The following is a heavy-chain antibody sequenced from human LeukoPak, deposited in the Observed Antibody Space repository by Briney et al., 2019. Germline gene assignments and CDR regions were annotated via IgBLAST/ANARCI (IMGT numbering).Heavy chain of an antibody. V-gene: IGHV1-8*03. D-gene: IGHD3-10*01. Sequence: ASVKVSCKASGGSFSSYAISWVRQAPGQGLEWMGWMNPNSGNPGYAQKFQGRVTITRNTSISTAYMELSSLRSDDTAVYYCARILDYGSGIHYFDYWGQGTLVTVSS. CDR2: MNPNSGNP. CDR1: GGSFSSYA. J-gene: IGHJ4*02. CDR3: ARILDYGSGIHYFDY.